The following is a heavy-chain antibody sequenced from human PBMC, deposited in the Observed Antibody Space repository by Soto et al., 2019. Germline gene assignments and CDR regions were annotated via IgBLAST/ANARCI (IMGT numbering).Heavy chain of an antibody. Sequence: AVKLSCKASGGTFSSYAISWVRQAPGQGLEWMGGIIPIFGTANYAQKFQGRVTITADESTSTAYMELSSLRSEDTAVYYCATPGSARSSCSPTYYYYYGMDVWGQGTTVTVSS. J-gene: IGHJ6*02. CDR3: ATPGSARSSCSPTYYYYYGMDV. CDR2: IIPIFGTA. V-gene: IGHV1-69*13. D-gene: IGHD6-19*01. CDR1: GGTFSSYA.